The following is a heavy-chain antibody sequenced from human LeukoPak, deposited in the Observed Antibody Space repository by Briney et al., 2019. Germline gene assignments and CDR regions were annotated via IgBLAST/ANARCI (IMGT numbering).Heavy chain of an antibody. CDR2: TYYRSKWYN. J-gene: IGHJ4*02. V-gene: IGHV6-1*01. CDR1: GDSVSSNSAA. CDR3: ARKRAAGDIAVDY. D-gene: IGHD6-13*01. Sequence: SQTLSLTCAISGDSVSSNSAAWNWIRQSPSIGLEWLGRTYYRSKWYNDYAVSVKSRITINPDTSKNQFSLKLSSVTAADTAVYYCARKRAAGDIAVDYWGQGTLVTVSS.